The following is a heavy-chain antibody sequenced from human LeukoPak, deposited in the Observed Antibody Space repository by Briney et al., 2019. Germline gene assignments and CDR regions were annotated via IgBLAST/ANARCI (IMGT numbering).Heavy chain of an antibody. CDR1: GFNFNDAA. CDR3: ARGGLVAAGIDY. Sequence: GGSLRLSCAASGFNFNDAAMTWVRQAPGKGLEWVSLIASSGRNTYYTDSVRGRFTISRDNSKKTLSLQMNSLRAEDTAVFYCARGGLVAAGIDYWGQGTLVTVSS. CDR2: IASSGRNT. D-gene: IGHD6-13*01. V-gene: IGHV3-23*01. J-gene: IGHJ4*02.